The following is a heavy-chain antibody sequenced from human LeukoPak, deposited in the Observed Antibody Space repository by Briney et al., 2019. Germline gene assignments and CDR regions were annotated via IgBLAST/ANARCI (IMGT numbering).Heavy chain of an antibody. CDR1: GFTFSSYW. J-gene: IGHJ6*03. V-gene: IGHV3-74*01. Sequence: GESLTLSCAASGFTFSSYWMHWVRQAPGKGLVWVSRINSDGSSTSYADSVKGRFTISRDNAKNTLYLQMNSLRAEDTAVYYCARDYYYYYMDVWGKGTTVTVSS. CDR3: ARDYYYYYMDV. CDR2: INSDGSST.